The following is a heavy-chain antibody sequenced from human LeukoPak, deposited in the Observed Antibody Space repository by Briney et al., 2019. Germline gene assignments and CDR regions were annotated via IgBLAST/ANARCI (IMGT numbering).Heavy chain of an antibody. D-gene: IGHD2-15*01. J-gene: IGHJ4*02. CDR1: GYTFTDYY. CDR2: INPNSGVT. V-gene: IGHV1-2*02. Sequence: ASVKVSCKASGYTFTDYYIHWVRQAPGQGLEWMGWINPNSGVTSYAQKFQGRATMTRDTSISTAYMDLSRLRSDGTAMYYCARWGGGTPPYFDYWGQGTLVTVSS. CDR3: ARWGGGTPPYFDY.